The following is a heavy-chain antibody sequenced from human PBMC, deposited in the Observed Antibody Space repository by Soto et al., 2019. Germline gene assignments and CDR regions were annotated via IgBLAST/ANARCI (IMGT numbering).Heavy chain of an antibody. V-gene: IGHV3-13*04. CDR1: GFTFSSYD. D-gene: IGHD6-19*01. J-gene: IGHJ4*02. CDR2: IGIAGDT. CDR3: ARTVAGTYFDF. Sequence: EVQLVESGGGLVQPGGSLRLSCAASGFTFSSYDMHWVRQATGKGLEWVSDIGIAGDTYYPDSVKGRFTISRENAKNSLYLQMNSLRAGDTAVYYCARTVAGTYFDFWGQGTLVTVSS.